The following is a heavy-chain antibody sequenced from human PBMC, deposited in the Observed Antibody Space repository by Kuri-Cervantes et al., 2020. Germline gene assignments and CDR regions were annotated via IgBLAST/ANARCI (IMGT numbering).Heavy chain of an antibody. CDR1: GYTFTGYY. CDR2: INPNSGGT. V-gene: IGHV1-2*02. D-gene: IGHD6-19*01. Sequence: ASVKVSCKASGYTFTGYYMHWVRQAPGQGLEWMGWINPNSGGTNYAQKFQGRVTMTRDTSISTAYMELSRLRSDDTAVYYCARDSPPTYSSGWYGFDYWGQGTLVTVSS. CDR3: ARDSPPTYSSGWYGFDY. J-gene: IGHJ4*02.